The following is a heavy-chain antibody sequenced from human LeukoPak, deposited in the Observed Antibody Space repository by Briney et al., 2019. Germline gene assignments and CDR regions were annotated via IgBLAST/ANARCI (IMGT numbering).Heavy chain of an antibody. CDR2: IWYDGSNK. CDR3: ARAGSLVIREYYFDY. CDR1: GFTFSSYG. V-gene: IGHV3-33*01. Sequence: GRSLRLSCAASGFTFSSYGMHWVRQAPGKGLEWVAVIWYDGSNKYYGDSVKGRFTISRDNSKNTPYLQMNSLRAEDTAVYYCARAGSLVIREYYFDYWGQGTLVTVSS. D-gene: IGHD3-9*01. J-gene: IGHJ4*02.